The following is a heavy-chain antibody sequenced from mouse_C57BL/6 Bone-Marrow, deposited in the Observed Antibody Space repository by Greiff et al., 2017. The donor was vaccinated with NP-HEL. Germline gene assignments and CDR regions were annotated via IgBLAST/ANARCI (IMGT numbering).Heavy chain of an antibody. V-gene: IGHV2-2*01. CDR3: ASYGYDPYYYAMDY. CDR2: IWSGGST. D-gene: IGHD2-2*01. J-gene: IGHJ4*01. CDR1: GFSLTSYG. Sequence: VQLQESGPGLVQPSQSLSITCTVSGFSLTSYGVHWVRQSPGKGLEWLGVIWSGGSTDYNAAFISRLSISKDNSKSQVFFKMNSLQADDTAIYYCASYGYDPYYYAMDYWGQGTSVTVSS.